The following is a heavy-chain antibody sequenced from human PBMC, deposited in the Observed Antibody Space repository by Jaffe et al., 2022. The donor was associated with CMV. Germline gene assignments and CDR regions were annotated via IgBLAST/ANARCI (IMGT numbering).Heavy chain of an antibody. V-gene: IGHV3-66*01. CDR2: IYSGGST. J-gene: IGHJ5*02. D-gene: IGHD5-18*01. CDR1: GFTVSSNY. Sequence: EVQLVESGGGLVQPGGSLRLSCAASGFTVSSNYMSWVRQAPGKGLEWVSVIYSGGSTYYADSVKGRFTISRDNSKNTLYLQMNSLRAEDTAVYYCAREQRGYSYSWFDPWGQGTLVTVSS. CDR3: AREQRGYSYSWFDP.